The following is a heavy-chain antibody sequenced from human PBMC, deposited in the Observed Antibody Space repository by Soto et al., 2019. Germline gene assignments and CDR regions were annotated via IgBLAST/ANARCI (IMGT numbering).Heavy chain of an antibody. CDR1: GGSLSNYG. D-gene: IGHD4-17*01. J-gene: IGHJ6*02. Sequence: SVMVSCKASGGSLSNYGISWVRQAPGQGLEWMGGIIPVFGTANYAQKFQGRVTITADESTNIVYMDVTSLRSEDTAVYYCARGDATKIVVTTYYAMDVWGQGTTVTVSS. CDR3: ARGDATKIVVTTYYAMDV. V-gene: IGHV1-69*13. CDR2: IIPVFGTA.